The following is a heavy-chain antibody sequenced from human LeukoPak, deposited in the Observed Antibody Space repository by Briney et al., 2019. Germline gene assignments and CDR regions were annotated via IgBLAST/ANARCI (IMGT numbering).Heavy chain of an antibody. J-gene: IGHJ6*02. Sequence: ASVKVSCKASGYIFTSYGISWVWQAPGQGLEWLGWISPHKGNTNYGQKVQGRVTMTTDTSTSTAYMELRSLRSDDTAVYYCAREFYDVVSGSYSLDMDVWGQGTTVTVSS. D-gene: IGHD3-3*01. V-gene: IGHV1-18*01. CDR1: GYIFTSYG. CDR3: AREFYDVVSGSYSLDMDV. CDR2: ISPHKGNT.